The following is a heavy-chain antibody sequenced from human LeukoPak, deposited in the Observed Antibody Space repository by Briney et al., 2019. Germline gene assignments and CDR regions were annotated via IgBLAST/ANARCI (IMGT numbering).Heavy chain of an antibody. CDR1: GGSFSGYY. J-gene: IGHJ5*02. Sequence: SETLSLTRAVYGGSFSGYYWSWIRQPPGKGLEWIGEINHSGSTNYNSSLKSRVTISVDTSKNQFSLKLSSVTAADTAVYYCARRWLATNNYFDPWGQGTLVTVSS. V-gene: IGHV4-34*01. CDR2: INHSGST. CDR3: ARRWLATNNYFDP. D-gene: IGHD6-19*01.